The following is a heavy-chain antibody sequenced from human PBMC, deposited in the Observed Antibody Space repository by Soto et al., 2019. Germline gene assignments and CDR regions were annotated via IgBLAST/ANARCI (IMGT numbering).Heavy chain of an antibody. D-gene: IGHD2-21*02. V-gene: IGHV3-74*01. Sequence: GGSLRLSCAASGLNFSNHWMHWVRQRSAEGLVWVSRITSDGKSKAYAESVKGRFAISRDNAKNTLYLQMNGLTAEDTAVYYCARESGDWPLNWFDPWGQGTLVTVSS. CDR2: ITSDGKSK. CDR1: GLNFSNHW. J-gene: IGHJ5*02. CDR3: ARESGDWPLNWFDP.